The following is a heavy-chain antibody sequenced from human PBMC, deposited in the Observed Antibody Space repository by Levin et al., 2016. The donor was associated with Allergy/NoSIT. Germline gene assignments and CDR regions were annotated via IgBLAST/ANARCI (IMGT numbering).Heavy chain of an antibody. J-gene: IGHJ4*02. CDR3: ARDYCTITHCFEF. CDR2: IRNDGRTK. V-gene: IGHV3-33*01. CDR1: GFSFSIHG. D-gene: IGHD2-8*01. Sequence: GGSLRLSCAASGFSFSIHGMHWVRQAPGKGLEWVATIRNDGRTKFHADSVTGRFIISRDNSQNTVFLQMNSLRVEDSAVYYCARDYCTITHCFEFLGQGTLVTVSS.